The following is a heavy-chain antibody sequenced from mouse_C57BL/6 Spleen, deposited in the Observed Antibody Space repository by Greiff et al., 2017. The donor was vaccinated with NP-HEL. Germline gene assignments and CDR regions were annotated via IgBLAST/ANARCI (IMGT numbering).Heavy chain of an antibody. CDR2: IYPGDGDT. Sequence: QVQLQQSGAELVKPGASVKISCKASGYAFSSYWMNWVKQRPGKGLEWIGQIYPGDGDTNYNGQFKGKATLTADKSSSTAYMQLSSLTSEDSAVYFCARGDGDYAMDYWGQGTSVTVSS. J-gene: IGHJ4*01. D-gene: IGHD3-3*01. CDR3: ARGDGDYAMDY. CDR1: GYAFSSYW. V-gene: IGHV1-80*01.